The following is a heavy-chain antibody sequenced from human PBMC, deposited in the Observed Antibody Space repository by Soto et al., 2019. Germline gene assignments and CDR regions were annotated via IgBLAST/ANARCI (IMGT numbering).Heavy chain of an antibody. CDR2: ISSSSSYI. CDR3: ARDHPYYDFWSGSSYWYFDL. Sequence: EVQLVESGGGLVKPGGSLRLSCAASGFTFSSYSMNWVRQAPGKGLEWVSSISSSSSYIYYADSVKGRFTISRDNAKNSLYLQMHSLRAEDTAVYYCARDHPYYDFWSGSSYWYFDLWGRGTLVTVSS. V-gene: IGHV3-21*01. CDR1: GFTFSSYS. D-gene: IGHD3-3*01. J-gene: IGHJ2*01.